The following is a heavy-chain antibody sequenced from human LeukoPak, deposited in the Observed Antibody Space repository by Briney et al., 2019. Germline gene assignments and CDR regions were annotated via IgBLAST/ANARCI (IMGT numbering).Heavy chain of an antibody. CDR1: GYSISSGYY. J-gene: IGHJ4*02. V-gene: IGHV4-38-2*01. Sequence: PSETLSLTCAVSGYSISSGYYWGWIRQPPGMGLEWIGSMYQSGNAYYNPSLRSRVTMSVDTPKNQVSLKLISVTAADTAVYYCAGGFGAYDYWGQGTLVTVSS. CDR3: AGGFGAYDY. CDR2: MYQSGNA. D-gene: IGHD3-3*01.